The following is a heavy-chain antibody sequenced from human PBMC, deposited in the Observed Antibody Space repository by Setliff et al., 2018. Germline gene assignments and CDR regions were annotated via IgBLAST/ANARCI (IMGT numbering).Heavy chain of an antibody. Sequence: PGGSLRLSCAASGFTFSSYRMHWVRQAPGKGLEWVAVIWDDGGNKYHADSVKGRFTISRDNSKNTLYLQMNSLRPEDTALYYCTTDWSRGDSGNYLRLDYWGPGTLVTVSS. J-gene: IGHJ4*02. V-gene: IGHV3-33*08. CDR2: IWDDGGNK. CDR1: GFTFSSYR. D-gene: IGHD3-10*01. CDR3: TTDWSRGDSGNYLRLDY.